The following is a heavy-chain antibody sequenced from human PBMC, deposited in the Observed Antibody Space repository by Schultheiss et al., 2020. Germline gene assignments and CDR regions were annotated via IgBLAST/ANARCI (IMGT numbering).Heavy chain of an antibody. CDR3: TTNWNYDH. CDR2: IKLKSDGGTT. D-gene: IGHD1-7*01. J-gene: IGHJ4*02. Sequence: GGSLRLSCAASGFTFSSYSMNWVRQAPGKGLEWVGHIKLKSDGGTTDYAAPVQGRFTISRDDSKNTLYLQMNSLKIEDTAVYYCTTNWNYDHWGQGTLVTVSS. CDR1: GFTFSSYS. V-gene: IGHV3-15*01.